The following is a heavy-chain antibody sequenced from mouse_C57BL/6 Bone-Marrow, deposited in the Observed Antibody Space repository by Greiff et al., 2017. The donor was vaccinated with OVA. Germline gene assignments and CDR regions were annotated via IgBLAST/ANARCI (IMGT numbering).Heavy chain of an antibody. CDR1: GYTFTDYN. Sequence: EVQLQQSGPELVKLGASVKIPCKASGYTFTDYNMDWVKQSHGKSLEWIGDINPNNGGTIYNQKFKGKATLTVDKSSSTAYMELRSLTSEDTAVYYCARGGILNFDYWGQGTTLTVSS. CDR2: INPNNGGT. J-gene: IGHJ2*01. CDR3: ARGGILNFDY. V-gene: IGHV1-18*01.